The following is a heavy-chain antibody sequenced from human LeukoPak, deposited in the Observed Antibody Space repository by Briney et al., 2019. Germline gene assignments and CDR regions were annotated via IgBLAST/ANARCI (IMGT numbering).Heavy chain of an antibody. CDR2: INGDNGNA. Sequence: ASVKVSCKTSGYNFPSYTMHWLRQAPGQSPEWMGSINGDNGNARYSEKFQDRVTFTRNTSASSAYVELSSLRFEDTAVYYCARPSSGTYHYWGQGTLVTVSS. CDR3: ARPSSGTYHY. J-gene: IGHJ4*02. V-gene: IGHV1-3*01. CDR1: GYNFPSYT. D-gene: IGHD3-10*01.